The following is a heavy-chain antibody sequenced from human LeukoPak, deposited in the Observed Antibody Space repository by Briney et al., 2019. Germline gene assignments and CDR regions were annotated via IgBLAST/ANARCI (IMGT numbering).Heavy chain of an antibody. J-gene: IGHJ4*02. CDR3: ARDPYDFWSGYQFDY. Sequence: GGSLRLSCAASGFTFSSYWMSWVRQAPGKGLEWVANIKQDGSEKYYVDSVKGRFTISRDNAKNSLYLQMNSLRAEDTAVYYCARDPYDFWSGYQFDYWGQGTLVTVSS. D-gene: IGHD3-3*01. CDR2: IKQDGSEK. V-gene: IGHV3-7*01. CDR1: GFTFSSYW.